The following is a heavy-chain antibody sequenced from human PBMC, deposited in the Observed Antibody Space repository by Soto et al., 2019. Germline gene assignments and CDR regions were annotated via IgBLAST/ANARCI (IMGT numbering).Heavy chain of an antibody. CDR1: GYTFTSYG. J-gene: IGHJ4*02. Sequence: QVQLVQSGAEVKKPGASVKVSCKASGYTFTSYGITWLRQPPGQGLGWMGGISAYNGNTNYAQKLKGRVPMTTDTSTSTAYMELRSLRSDDTAVYYCARGAIAPASGDYWGQGTLVTVSS. CDR3: ARGAIAPASGDY. CDR2: ISAYNGNT. V-gene: IGHV1-18*01. D-gene: IGHD6-25*01.